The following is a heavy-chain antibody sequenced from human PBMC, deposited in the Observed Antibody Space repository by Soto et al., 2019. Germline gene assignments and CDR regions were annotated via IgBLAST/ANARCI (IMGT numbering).Heavy chain of an antibody. J-gene: IGHJ6*02. CDR1: GFTFSRFA. CDR2: IGGSGGTT. Sequence: EVQLLESGGGLVQPGGSLRLSCAASGFTFSRFAMNWVRQAPGKGLEWVSGIGGSGGTTYYADSVKGRFTISRDNSKNTLFLQINGVRAEDTSVYYTVKDTLGDYYCYGLDLWGQGTTVTVSS. D-gene: IGHD2-15*01. CDR3: VKDTLGDYYCYGLDL. V-gene: IGHV3-23*01.